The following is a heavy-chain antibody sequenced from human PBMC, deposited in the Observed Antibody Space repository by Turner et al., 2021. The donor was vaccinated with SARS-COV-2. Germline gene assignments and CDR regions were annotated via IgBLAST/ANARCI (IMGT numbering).Heavy chain of an antibody. CDR1: GGSISSSSYY. D-gene: IGHD2-15*01. CDR3: ARYGGYSYGIDV. J-gene: IGHJ6*02. Sequence: QLQLQESGPGLVKPSETLSLTCTVSGGSISSSSYYWGWIRQPPGKGLEWIGSIYYSGSTYYNPSLKSRVTISVDTSKNQFSLKLSSVTAADTAVYYCARYGGYSYGIDVWGQGTTVTVSS. CDR2: IYYSGST. V-gene: IGHV4-39*01.